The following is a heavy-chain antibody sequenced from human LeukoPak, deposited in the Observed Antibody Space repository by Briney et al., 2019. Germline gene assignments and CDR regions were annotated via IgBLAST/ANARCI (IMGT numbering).Heavy chain of an antibody. CDR3: ARGKSYYDFWSGYSHFDY. Sequence: NPSETLSLTCTVSGGSISSRSYYWSWIRQPPGKGLEWIGEINHSGSTNYNPSLKSRVTISVDTSKNQFSLKLSSVTAADTAVYYCARGKSYYDFWSGYSHFDYWGQGTLVTVSS. CDR2: INHSGST. CDR1: GGSISSRSYY. V-gene: IGHV4-39*07. J-gene: IGHJ4*02. D-gene: IGHD3-3*01.